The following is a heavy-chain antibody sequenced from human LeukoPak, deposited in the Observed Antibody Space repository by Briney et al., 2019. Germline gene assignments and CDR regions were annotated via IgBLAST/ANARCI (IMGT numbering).Heavy chain of an antibody. CDR1: GGSISSYY. Sequence: SETLSLTCTVSGGSISSYYWSWIRQPPGKGLEWIGYIYYSGSTNYNPSLKSRVTISVDTSKNQFSLKLSSVTAADTAVYYGARRALTTTRVGAFDIWGQGTMVTVSS. CDR2: IYYSGST. J-gene: IGHJ3*02. V-gene: IGHV4-59*08. CDR3: ARRALTTTRVGAFDI. D-gene: IGHD4-11*01.